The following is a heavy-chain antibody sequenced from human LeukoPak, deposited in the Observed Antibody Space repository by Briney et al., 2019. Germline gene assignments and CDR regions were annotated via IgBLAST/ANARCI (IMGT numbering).Heavy chain of an antibody. J-gene: IGHJ6*03. Sequence: GGSLRLSCAASGFTFSSYSMKWVRQAPGKGLEWVSSISSSSSYIYYADSVKGRYTISRDNAKNSLYLQMNSLRAEDTAVYYCARGFIAAAWDYMDVWGKGTTVTVSS. CDR2: ISSSSSYI. D-gene: IGHD6-13*01. CDR1: GFTFSSYS. V-gene: IGHV3-21*01. CDR3: ARGFIAAAWDYMDV.